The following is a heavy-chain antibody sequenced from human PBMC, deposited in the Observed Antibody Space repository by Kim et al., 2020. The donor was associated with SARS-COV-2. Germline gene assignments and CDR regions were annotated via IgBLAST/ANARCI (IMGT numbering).Heavy chain of an antibody. J-gene: IGHJ4*02. CDR3: AKGSGDYGAFDS. V-gene: IGHV3-23*01. D-gene: IGHD2-21*02. Sequence: YAADPGKGQLTISRDNTKNTLYLHMNSLRAEDTAVYYCAKGSGDYGAFDSWGQGTLVTVSS.